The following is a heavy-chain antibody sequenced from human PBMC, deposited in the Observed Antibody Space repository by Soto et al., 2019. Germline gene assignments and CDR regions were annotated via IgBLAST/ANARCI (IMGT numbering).Heavy chain of an antibody. Sequence: PSETLSLTCAFYGGSFSGYYWSWIRQPPGKGLEWIGEINHSGSTNYNPSLKSRVTISVDTSKNQFSLKLSSVTAADTAVYYCAGQKKDIVVVPAPSSYGMDVWGQGTTVTVSS. D-gene: IGHD2-2*01. V-gene: IGHV4-34*01. CDR1: GGSFSGYY. CDR3: AGQKKDIVVVPAPSSYGMDV. CDR2: INHSGST. J-gene: IGHJ6*02.